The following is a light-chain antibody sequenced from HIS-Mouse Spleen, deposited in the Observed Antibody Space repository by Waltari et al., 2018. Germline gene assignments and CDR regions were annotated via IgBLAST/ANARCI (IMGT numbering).Light chain of an antibody. J-gene: IGLJ3*02. Sequence: QSVLTQPPSASGTPGQRVTISCSGRTSHLGINFVYWYQQLPGTAPKLLIYRNNQRPSGVPDRFSGSKSGTSASLAISGLRSEDEADYYCAAWDDSLSGRVFGGGTKLTVL. V-gene: IGLV1-47*01. CDR3: AAWDDSLSGRV. CDR1: TSHLGINF. CDR2: RNN.